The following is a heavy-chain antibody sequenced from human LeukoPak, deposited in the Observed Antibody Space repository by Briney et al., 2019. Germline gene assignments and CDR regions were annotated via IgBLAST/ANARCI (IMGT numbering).Heavy chain of an antibody. Sequence: ASVKVSCKASGYTFTSYGISWVRPAPGQGLEWMGWISAYNGNTNYAQKFQGRVTMTRDTSISTAYMELSRLRSDDTAVYYCARDGGRYYDFWSGYYVYYYYYYMDVWGKGTTVTVSS. D-gene: IGHD3-3*01. V-gene: IGHV1-18*01. CDR2: ISAYNGNT. CDR3: ARDGGRYYDFWSGYYVYYYYYYMDV. J-gene: IGHJ6*03. CDR1: GYTFTSYG.